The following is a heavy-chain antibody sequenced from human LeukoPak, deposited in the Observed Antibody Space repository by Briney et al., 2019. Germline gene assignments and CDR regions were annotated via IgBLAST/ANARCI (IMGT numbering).Heavy chain of an antibody. CDR2: VHLDGRT. Sequence: SETLSLTCTVSGGSISSYYWSWIRQPPGKGLEWIGEVHLDGRTNYNPSLKSRLVMSADLPENHISLKLTSVTAADTAVYYCAREGGFYRPLDYSGQGTLVTVSS. V-gene: IGHV4-59*12. D-gene: IGHD6-25*01. CDR3: AREGGFYRPLDY. J-gene: IGHJ4*02. CDR1: GGSISSYY.